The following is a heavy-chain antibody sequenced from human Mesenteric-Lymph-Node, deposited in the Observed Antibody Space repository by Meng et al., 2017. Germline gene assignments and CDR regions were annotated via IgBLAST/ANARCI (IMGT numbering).Heavy chain of an antibody. V-gene: IGHV3-23*01. CDR3: AKYWAVYDSSGAHRALNS. Sequence: GESLKISCAASGFTFSTYPMSWVRQAPGKGLEWVSSINGNSDTTNYADSVQGRFTISRDNAKNTLYLQLNSLSAEDTAVYFCAKYWAVYDSSGAHRALNSWGQRTLGTVSS. D-gene: IGHD3-22*01. J-gene: IGHJ4*02. CDR2: INGNSDTT. CDR1: GFTFSTYP.